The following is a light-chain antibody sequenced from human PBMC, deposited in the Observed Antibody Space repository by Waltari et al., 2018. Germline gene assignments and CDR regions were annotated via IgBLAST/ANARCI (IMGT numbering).Light chain of an antibody. V-gene: IGKV3-15*01. CDR3: QRYNNGGKT. Sequence: IVMTQSPATLSVSPGERATLSCRASQSVSSSLAWYQQKPGQAPRLIIYHASTRATGVPTRFSGRWSGTEFTLTISSLQSEDFAVYYCQRYNNGGKTFGPGTKLEIK. CDR2: HAS. CDR1: QSVSSS. J-gene: IGKJ2*01.